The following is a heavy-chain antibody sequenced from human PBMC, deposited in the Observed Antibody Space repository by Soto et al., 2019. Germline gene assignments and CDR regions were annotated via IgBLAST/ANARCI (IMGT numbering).Heavy chain of an antibody. Sequence: EVQLVESGGDLVQPGGSLRLSCAASGFTFSSYWMAWVRQSPGKGLEWVASMNQHGRDIQYVDSVRGRFTISRDNARNLLYVHMNNLRVEDTAIYYCATDTYCPATCYRGHGNWGQGTLVTVSS. CDR2: MNQHGRDI. V-gene: IGHV3-7*03. CDR1: GFTFSSYW. D-gene: IGHD2-8*02. J-gene: IGHJ4*02. CDR3: ATDTYCPATCYRGHGN.